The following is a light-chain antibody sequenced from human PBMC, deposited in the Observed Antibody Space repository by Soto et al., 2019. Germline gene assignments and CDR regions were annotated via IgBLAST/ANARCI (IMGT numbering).Light chain of an antibody. V-gene: IGKV3-15*01. CDR1: QSVSSN. J-gene: IGKJ1*01. CDR2: GAS. Sequence: IVMTQSPATLSVSPGERATLSCRASQSVSSNLAWYQQRPGQAPRLLIYGASTRATDIPDRFSGSGSGTEFTLTISSLQSEDFAVYHCQQYNNWPRTFGQGTKVDIK. CDR3: QQYNNWPRT.